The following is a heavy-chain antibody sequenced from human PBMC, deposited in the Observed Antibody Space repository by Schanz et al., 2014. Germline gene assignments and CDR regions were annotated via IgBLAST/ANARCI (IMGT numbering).Heavy chain of an antibody. Sequence: QVQLVESGGGVVRPGRSLRLSCATSGFTFSRFGMHWVRQAPGKGPEWVALVWSDGNTKYYVDSVKGRFTISRDNSMNTLHLQMDGLRVEDTGMYYCARGDPVAGLDYWGQGTLVTVSS. CDR3: ARGDPVAGLDY. CDR2: VWSDGNTK. CDR1: GFTFSRFG. J-gene: IGHJ4*02. V-gene: IGHV3-33*01.